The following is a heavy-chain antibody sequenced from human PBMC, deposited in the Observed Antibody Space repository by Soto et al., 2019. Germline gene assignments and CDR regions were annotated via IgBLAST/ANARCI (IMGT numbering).Heavy chain of an antibody. Sequence: ASVKVSCKASGYTFTSYGISWVRQAPGQGLEWMGWISAYNGNTNYAQKLQGRVTMTTDTSTSTAYMELRSLRSDDTAVYCCARDFTDPPSSTSGEAFDIWGQGTMVTVSS. CDR2: ISAYNGNT. CDR1: GYTFTSYG. D-gene: IGHD2-2*01. CDR3: ARDFTDPPSSTSGEAFDI. V-gene: IGHV1-18*01. J-gene: IGHJ3*02.